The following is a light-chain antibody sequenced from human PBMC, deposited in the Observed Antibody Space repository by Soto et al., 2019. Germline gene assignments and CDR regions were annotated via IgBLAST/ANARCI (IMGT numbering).Light chain of an antibody. CDR2: RES. V-gene: IGKV4-1*01. CDR3: QQYYSLPYT. Sequence: DFVMTQSPDSLAVSLGERATINCKSSQSVLYSAGNRNFLAWYQQKAGTPPKLIIYRESSRASGVPDRISGSVSRTDFTLTISSLEAEDVELYYCQQYYSLPYTFGQRTKLEIK. J-gene: IGKJ2*01. CDR1: QSVLYSAGNRNF.